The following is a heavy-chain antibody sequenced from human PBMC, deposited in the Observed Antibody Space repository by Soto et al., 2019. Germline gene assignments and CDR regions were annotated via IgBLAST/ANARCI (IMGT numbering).Heavy chain of an antibody. J-gene: IGHJ5*02. CDR3: ARELFSDGGPGGQRFSPRSLDP. CDR2: INSDGSST. D-gene: IGHD3-10*01. Sequence: PGGSLRLSCAASGFTFSSYWMHWVRQAPGKGLVWVSRINSDGSSTSYADSVKGRFTISRDNAKNTLYLQMNSLRAEDTAVYYCARELFSDGGPGGQRFSPRSLDPWGQGTLVTGSS. V-gene: IGHV3-74*01. CDR1: GFTFSSYW.